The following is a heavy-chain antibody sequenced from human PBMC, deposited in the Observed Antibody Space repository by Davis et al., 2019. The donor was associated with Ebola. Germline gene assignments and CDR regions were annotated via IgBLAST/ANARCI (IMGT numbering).Heavy chain of an antibody. J-gene: IGHJ5*02. CDR1: GGSISSGDYY. D-gene: IGHD6-6*01. CDR2: IYYSGST. CDR3: ARHSSSFRKNWFDP. Sequence: SETLSLTCTVSGGSISSGDYYWSWIRQPPGKGLEWIGYIYYSGSTYYNPSLKSRVTISVDTSKNQFSLKLSSVTAADTAVYYCARHSSSFRKNWFDPWGQGTLVTVSS. V-gene: IGHV4-30-4*01.